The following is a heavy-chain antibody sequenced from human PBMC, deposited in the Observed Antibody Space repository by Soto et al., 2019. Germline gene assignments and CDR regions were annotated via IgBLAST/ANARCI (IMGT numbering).Heavy chain of an antibody. CDR3: ARDVNTAMVNVDY. Sequence: SVKVSCKASGGTFSSYSISWVRQAPGQGLEWMGGIIPIFGTANYAQKFQGRVTIAADESTSTAYMELSSLRSEDTAVYYCARDVNTAMVNVDYWGQGGLVTVST. CDR2: IIPIFGTA. D-gene: IGHD5-18*01. J-gene: IGHJ4*02. CDR1: GGTFSSYS. V-gene: IGHV1-69*13.